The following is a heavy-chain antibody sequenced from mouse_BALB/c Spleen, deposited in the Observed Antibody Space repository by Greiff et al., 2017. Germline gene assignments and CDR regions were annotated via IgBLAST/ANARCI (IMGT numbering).Heavy chain of an antibody. CDR3: ARGPYYYGSSSSMDY. J-gene: IGHJ4*01. CDR1: GFTFSSFG. Sequence: EVKLVESGGGLVQPGGSRKLSCAASGFTFSSFGMHWVRQAPEKGLEWVAYISSGSSTIYYADTVKGRFTISRDNPKNTLFLQMTSLRSEDTAMYYCARGPYYYGSSSSMDYWGQGTSVTVSS. D-gene: IGHD1-1*01. V-gene: IGHV5-17*02. CDR2: ISSGSSTI.